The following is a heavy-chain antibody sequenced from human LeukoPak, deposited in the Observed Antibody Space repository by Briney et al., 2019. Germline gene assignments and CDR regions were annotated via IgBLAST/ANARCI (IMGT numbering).Heavy chain of an antibody. J-gene: IGHJ6*03. V-gene: IGHV1-2*02. CDR3: ARVSGDGHYYYYYYMDV. CDR2: INPNSGGT. Sequence: ASVKVSCKASGYTFTGYYMHWVRQAPGQGLEWMGWINPNSGGTNYAQKFQGRVTMTRDTSISTAYMELSRLRSDDTAVYYCARVSGDGHYYYYYYMDVWGKGTTVTVSS. CDR1: GYTFTGYY. D-gene: IGHD6-25*01.